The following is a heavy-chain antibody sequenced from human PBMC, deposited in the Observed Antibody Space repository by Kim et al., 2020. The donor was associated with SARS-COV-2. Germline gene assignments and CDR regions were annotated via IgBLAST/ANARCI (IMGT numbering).Heavy chain of an antibody. V-gene: IGHV4-59*08. D-gene: IGHD4-17*01. Sequence: SETLSLTCTVSGGSISSYYWGWIRQPPGKGLEWIGYIYYSGSTNYNPSLKSRVTISVDTSKNQISLKLRSVTAADTAVYYCARRADYGGKYNYRGQGTLV. CDR3: ARRADYGGKYNY. J-gene: IGHJ4*02. CDR1: GGSISSYY. CDR2: IYYSGST.